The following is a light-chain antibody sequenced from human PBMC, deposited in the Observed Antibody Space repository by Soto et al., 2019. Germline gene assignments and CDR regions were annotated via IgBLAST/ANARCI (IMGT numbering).Light chain of an antibody. J-gene: IGKJ4*01. CDR1: QDIGDY. V-gene: IGKV1-27*01. CDR2: AAS. Sequence: DIQMTQSPSSLSASEGDRVTITCRASQDIGDYLAWYQQQPGKVPKLLIYAASTLQSGVPSRFSGGGSGTDFTLTISSLQPEDVATYYCQKYNSALLTFGGGTKVEIK. CDR3: QKYNSALLT.